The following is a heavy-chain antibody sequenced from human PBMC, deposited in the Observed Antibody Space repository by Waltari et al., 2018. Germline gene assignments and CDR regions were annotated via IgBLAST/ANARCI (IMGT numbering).Heavy chain of an antibody. CDR2: IIPIFGTA. J-gene: IGHJ6*02. CDR3: ARDKVVVAANYYGMDV. Sequence: QVQLVQSGAEVKKPGSSVKVSCKASGGTFSSYAISWVRQAPGQGLEWMGGIIPIFGTANYAQKFQGRVTSTADESTSTAYMELSSLRSEDTAVYYCARDKVVVAANYYGMDVWGQGTTVTVSS. CDR1: GGTFSSYA. V-gene: IGHV1-69*13. D-gene: IGHD2-15*01.